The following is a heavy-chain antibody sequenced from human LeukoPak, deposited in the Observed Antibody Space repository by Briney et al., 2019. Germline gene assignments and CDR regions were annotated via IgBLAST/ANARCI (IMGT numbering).Heavy chain of an antibody. CDR1: GYTFTHYY. CDR2: INPNSGGT. V-gene: IGHV1-2*02. Sequence: APVKVSCKASGYTFTHYYMHWVRQAPGQGLEWMGWINPNSGGTNYAQKFQGRVTMTRDTSITTAYMELSRLISDDTAVYYCARDTSTVTTPYFDYWGQGTLVTVSS. J-gene: IGHJ4*02. D-gene: IGHD4-17*01. CDR3: ARDTSTVTTPYFDY.